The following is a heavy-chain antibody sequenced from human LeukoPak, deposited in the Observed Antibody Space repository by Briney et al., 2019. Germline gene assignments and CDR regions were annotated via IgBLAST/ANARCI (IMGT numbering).Heavy chain of an antibody. J-gene: IGHJ6*02. CDR1: GFAFSTYS. Sequence: GGSLRLSCAASGFAFSTYSMNWVRQAPGNGLEWVSSISSSTATIHYADSVKGRFTISRDNSKNTLYLQMNSLRAEDTAVYYCAKSLGDYGNGMDVWGQGTTVTVSS. V-gene: IGHV3-48*01. CDR2: ISSSTATI. D-gene: IGHD4-17*01. CDR3: AKSLGDYGNGMDV.